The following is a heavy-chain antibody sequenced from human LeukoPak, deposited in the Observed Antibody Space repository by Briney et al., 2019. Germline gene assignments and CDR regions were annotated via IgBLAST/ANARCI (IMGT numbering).Heavy chain of an antibody. J-gene: IGHJ6*02. D-gene: IGHD3-10*01. CDR3: AKDYMVRGYDYYYGMDV. CDR2: ISYDGSNK. V-gene: IGHV3-30*18. Sequence: GGSLRLSCAASGFSFSSYGIHWVRQAPGKGLEWVAVISYDGSNKYYADSVKGRFTISRDNSKNTLYLQMNSLRAEDTAVYYCAKDYMVRGYDYYYGMDVWGQGTTVTVSS. CDR1: GFSFSSYG.